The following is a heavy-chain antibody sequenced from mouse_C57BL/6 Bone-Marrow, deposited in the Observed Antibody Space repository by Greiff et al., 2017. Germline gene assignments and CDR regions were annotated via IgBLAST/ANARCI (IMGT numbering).Heavy chain of an antibody. V-gene: IGHV14-3*01. CDR3: ARRGIYYDYDYYFDY. CDR1: GFNIKNTY. D-gene: IGHD2-4*01. CDR2: IDPANGNT. Sequence: EVKLEESVAELVRPGASVKLSCTASGFNIKNTYMHWVKQRPEQGLEWIGRIDPANGNTKYAPKFQGKATITADTSSNTAYLQLSSLTSEDTAIYYCARRGIYYDYDYYFDYWGQGTTLTVSS. J-gene: IGHJ2*01.